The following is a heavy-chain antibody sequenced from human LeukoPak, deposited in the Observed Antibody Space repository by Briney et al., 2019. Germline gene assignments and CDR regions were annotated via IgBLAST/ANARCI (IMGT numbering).Heavy chain of an antibody. J-gene: IGHJ4*02. CDR1: GFTFSSYS. Sequence: PGGSLRLSCAASGFTFSSYSMNWVRQAPGKGLEWVSYISSSSSTIYYADSVKGRFTISRDNAKNSLYLQMNSLRAEDTAVYYCARDILDWYNWNDVPFDYWGQGTLVTVSS. V-gene: IGHV3-48*04. D-gene: IGHD1-1*01. CDR2: ISSSSSTI. CDR3: ARDILDWYNWNDVPFDY.